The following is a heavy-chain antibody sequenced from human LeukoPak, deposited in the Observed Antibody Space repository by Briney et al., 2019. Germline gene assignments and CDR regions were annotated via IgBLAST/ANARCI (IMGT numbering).Heavy chain of an antibody. J-gene: IGHJ4*02. Sequence: GGSLRLPCAASGFTFRSYGMHWVRQAPGKGLEWVAVISYDGNNKYYADSVKGRFTISRDNSKNTVYLQMISMRAGDTAVYYFAKDRWGYSSSWYYFDYWGQGTLVTVSS. D-gene: IGHD6-13*01. CDR3: AKDRWGYSSSWYYFDY. V-gene: IGHV3-30*18. CDR1: GFTFRSYG. CDR2: ISYDGNNK.